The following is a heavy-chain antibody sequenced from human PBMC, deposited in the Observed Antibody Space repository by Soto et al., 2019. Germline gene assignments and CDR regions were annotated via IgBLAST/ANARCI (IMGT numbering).Heavy chain of an antibody. Sequence: QVQLVESGGGVVQPGRSLRLSCAASGFTFSSYAMHWVRQAPGKGLEWVAVISYDGSNKYYADSVKGRFTISRDNSKNTRYLQMNSLRAEDTAVYYCARDGGNSRAYDAFDIWGQGTMVTVSS. D-gene: IGHD2-21*02. CDR2: ISYDGSNK. J-gene: IGHJ3*02. V-gene: IGHV3-30-3*01. CDR3: ARDGGNSRAYDAFDI. CDR1: GFTFSSYA.